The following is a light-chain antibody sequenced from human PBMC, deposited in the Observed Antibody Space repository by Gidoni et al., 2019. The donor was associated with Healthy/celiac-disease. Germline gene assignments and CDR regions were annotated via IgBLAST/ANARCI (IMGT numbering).Light chain of an antibody. CDR2: WAS. CDR3: QQHYSTPTT. CDR1: QSVLYSSNNKNY. Sequence: VMTQSPDPLAVSLGERATNNCKSSQSVLYSSNNKNYLAWYQQKPGQPPKLLIYWASTRESGVPDRFSGSGSGTDFTLTISSLQAEDVAVYSCQQHYSTPTTFGQGTKLEIK. J-gene: IGKJ2*01. V-gene: IGKV4-1*01.